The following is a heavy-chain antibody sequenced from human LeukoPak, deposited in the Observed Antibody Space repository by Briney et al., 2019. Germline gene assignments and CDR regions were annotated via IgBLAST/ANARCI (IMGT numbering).Heavy chain of an antibody. V-gene: IGHV4-39*01. CDR3: TRQYSSGRGDFDY. CDR1: GGSISSSSYY. J-gene: IGHJ4*02. D-gene: IGHD6-19*01. Sequence: PSDTLSLTCTVSGGSISSSSYYWGWIRQPPGKGLEWIGSIYYSGSTYYSPSLKSRITISVDTSKNQFSLKMSSVTAADTALYYCTRQYSSGRGDFDYWGQGTLVTVSS. CDR2: IYYSGST.